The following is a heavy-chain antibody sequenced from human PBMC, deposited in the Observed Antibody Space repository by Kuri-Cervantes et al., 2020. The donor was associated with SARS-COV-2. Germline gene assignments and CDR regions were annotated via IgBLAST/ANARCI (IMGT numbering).Heavy chain of an antibody. CDR1: GYTFTSYG. J-gene: IGHJ6*02. V-gene: IGHV1-69*06. CDR2: IIPIFGTA. D-gene: IGHD3-16*01. CDR3: ATREGGLGYDGMDV. Sequence: SVKVSCKASGYTFTSYGISWVRQAPGQGLEWMGGIIPIFGTANYAQKFKGRVTMTEDTSTDTAYMELSSLRSEDTAVYYCATREGGLGYDGMDVWGQGTTVPSP.